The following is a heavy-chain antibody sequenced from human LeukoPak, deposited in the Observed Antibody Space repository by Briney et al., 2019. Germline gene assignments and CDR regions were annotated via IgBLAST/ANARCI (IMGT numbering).Heavy chain of an antibody. CDR1: GYTFTSYG. CDR2: ISAYNGNT. V-gene: IGHV1-18*01. J-gene: IGHJ5*02. CDR3: ARDKGESSGWYVHWFDP. Sequence: ASVKVSCKASGYTFTSYGISWVRQAPGQGLEWMGWISAYNGNTNYAQKLQGRVTMTTDTSTSTACMELRSLRSDDTAVYYCARDKGESSGWYVHWFDPWGQGTLVTVSS. D-gene: IGHD6-19*01.